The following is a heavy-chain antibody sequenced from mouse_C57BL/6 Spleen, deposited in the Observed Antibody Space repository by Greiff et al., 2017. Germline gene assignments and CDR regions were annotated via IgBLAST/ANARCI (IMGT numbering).Heavy chain of an antibody. Sequence: VKPGASVKISCKASGYAFSSSWMNWVKQRPGKGLEWIGRIYPGDGDTNYNGKFKGKATLTADKSSSTAYMHLSSLTSEDSAVYFCASFGDGDYFDYWGQGTTLTVSS. CDR2: IYPGDGDT. V-gene: IGHV1-82*01. J-gene: IGHJ2*01. CDR1: GYAFSSSW. D-gene: IGHD3-1*01. CDR3: ASFGDGDYFDY.